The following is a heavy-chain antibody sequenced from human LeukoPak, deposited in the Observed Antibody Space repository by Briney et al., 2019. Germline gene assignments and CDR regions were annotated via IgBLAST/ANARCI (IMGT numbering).Heavy chain of an antibody. Sequence: GGSLRPSCAASGFTFSSYGMHWVRQAPGKGLEWVAVISYDGSNKYYAESVKGRFTISRDNSKNTLYLQMNSLRAEDTAVYYCARDRPMIVVADAFDIWGQGTMVTVSS. V-gene: IGHV3-30*03. J-gene: IGHJ3*02. CDR2: ISYDGSNK. CDR1: GFTFSSYG. D-gene: IGHD3-22*01. CDR3: ARDRPMIVVADAFDI.